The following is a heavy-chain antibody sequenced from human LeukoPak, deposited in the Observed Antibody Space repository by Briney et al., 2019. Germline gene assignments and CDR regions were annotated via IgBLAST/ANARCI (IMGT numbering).Heavy chain of an antibody. J-gene: IGHJ4*02. CDR1: GGSISSYY. V-gene: IGHV4-59*01. CDR2: IYYSGST. D-gene: IGHD3-9*01. Sequence: PSETLSLTCTVSGGSISSYYWSWIRQPPGKGLEWIGYIYYSGSTNYNPSLKSRGTISVDTSKNQFSLKVSSVIAADTAVYYCARVGPYYDILTGYSYYFDYWGQGTLVTVSS. CDR3: ARVGPYYDILTGYSYYFDY.